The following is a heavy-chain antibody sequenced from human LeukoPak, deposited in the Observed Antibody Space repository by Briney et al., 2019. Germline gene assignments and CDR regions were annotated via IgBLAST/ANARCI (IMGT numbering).Heavy chain of an antibody. J-gene: IGHJ2*01. V-gene: IGHV3-74*01. D-gene: IGHD6-13*01. Sequence: GGSLRLSCAASGFTFSTYWMHWVRQAPGKGLVWVSRINPDGSSTNYADSVKGRFTISRDNAKNTLYLQINSLRAEDTAVYYCAKSKGGAAAATRYFDLWGRGTLVTVSS. CDR3: AKSKGGAAAATRYFDL. CDR2: INPDGSST. CDR1: GFTFSTYW.